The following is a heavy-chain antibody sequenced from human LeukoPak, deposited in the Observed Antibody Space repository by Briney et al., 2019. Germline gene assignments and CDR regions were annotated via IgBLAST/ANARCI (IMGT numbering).Heavy chain of an antibody. D-gene: IGHD2-21*02. V-gene: IGHV4-31*03. Sequence: PSETLSLTCTVSGGSISSGGYYWSWIRQHPGKGLEWIGYIYYGGSTYYNPSLKSRVTISVDTSKNQFSLKLSSVTAADTAVYYCARGRIVVVTAIPQGFDPWGQGTLVTVSS. CDR2: IYYGGST. CDR3: ARGRIVVVTAIPQGFDP. J-gene: IGHJ5*02. CDR1: GGSISSGGYY.